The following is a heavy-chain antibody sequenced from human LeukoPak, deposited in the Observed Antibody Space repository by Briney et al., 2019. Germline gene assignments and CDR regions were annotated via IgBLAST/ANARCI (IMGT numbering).Heavy chain of an antibody. J-gene: IGHJ4*02. CDR2: INHSGGT. D-gene: IGHD5-24*01. CDR1: GGSFSGYY. CDR3: ARGNSQRWLQFRY. V-gene: IGHV4-34*01. Sequence: SETLSLTCAVYGGSFSGYYWSWIRQPPGKGLEWIGEINHSGGTNYNPSLKSRVTISVDTSKNQFSLKLSSVTAADTAVYYCARGNSQRWLQFRYWGQGTLVTVSS.